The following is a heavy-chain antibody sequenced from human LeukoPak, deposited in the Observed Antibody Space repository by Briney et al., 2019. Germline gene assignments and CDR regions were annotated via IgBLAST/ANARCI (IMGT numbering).Heavy chain of an antibody. CDR1: GGSFNGYY. CDR3: ARGQLRLSN. J-gene: IGHJ4*02. CDR2: INHSGST. Sequence: SETLSLTCAVYGGSFNGYYWTWIRQPPGKGLEWIGEINHSGSTDYNPSLTSRVTISVDTSKNQFSLKLNSVTAADTAVYYCARGQLRLSNWGQGSLVIVSS. D-gene: IGHD6-25*01. V-gene: IGHV4-34*01.